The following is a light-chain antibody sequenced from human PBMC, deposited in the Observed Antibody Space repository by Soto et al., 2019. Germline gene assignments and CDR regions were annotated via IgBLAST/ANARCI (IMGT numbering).Light chain of an antibody. CDR2: DVS. V-gene: IGLV2-11*01. CDR1: SSDVGGYNY. CDR3: CSDAGSYV. Sequence: QSALTQPRSVSGSPGQSVTISCTGTSSDVGGYNYVSWYQQHPGKASKLMIYDVSKRPSGVPDRFSGSKSGNTASLTISGLQAEDEADYYCCSDAGSYVFGTGTKLTVL. J-gene: IGLJ1*01.